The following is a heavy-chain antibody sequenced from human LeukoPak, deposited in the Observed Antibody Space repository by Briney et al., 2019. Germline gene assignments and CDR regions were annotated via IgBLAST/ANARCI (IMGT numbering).Heavy chain of an antibody. CDR1: GYTFTNYG. Sequence: GASVKVSCKASGYTFTNYGISWVRQAPGQGLEWLAWINGYNGDTNHAQKLQGRATMTTDTSTNTAFMELRSLTSDDTAVYYCARDLRSSSVCYFDYWGQGTLVTVSS. CDR2: INGYNGDT. D-gene: IGHD6-6*01. CDR3: ARDLRSSSVCYFDY. J-gene: IGHJ4*02. V-gene: IGHV1-18*01.